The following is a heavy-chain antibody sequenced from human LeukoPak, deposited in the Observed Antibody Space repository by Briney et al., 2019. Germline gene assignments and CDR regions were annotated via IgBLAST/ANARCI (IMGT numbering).Heavy chain of an antibody. CDR3: AKGGNRIAAASNWFGP. J-gene: IGHJ5*02. Sequence: GGSLRLSCAASGFTFSSYAMSWVRQAPGKGLEWVSAISGSGGSTYYADSVKGRFTISRDNSKNTLYLQMNSLRAEDTAVYYCAKGGNRIAAASNWFGPWGQGTLVTVSS. CDR2: ISGSGGST. D-gene: IGHD6-13*01. CDR1: GFTFSSYA. V-gene: IGHV3-23*01.